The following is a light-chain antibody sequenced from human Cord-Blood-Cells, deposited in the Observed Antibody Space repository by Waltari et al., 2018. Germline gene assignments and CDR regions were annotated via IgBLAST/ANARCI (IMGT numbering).Light chain of an antibody. V-gene: IGLV4-69*01. Sequence: HLVLTQSPSASASLGASVKLTCTLSSGPSRYAIAWHQQQPEKGPRYLMKLNSDGSHSKGDGIPDRFSGSSSGAERYLTISSLQSEDEADYYCQTWGTGIVVFGGGTKLTVL. CDR1: SGPSRYA. J-gene: IGLJ2*01. CDR2: LNSDGSH. CDR3: QTWGTGIVV.